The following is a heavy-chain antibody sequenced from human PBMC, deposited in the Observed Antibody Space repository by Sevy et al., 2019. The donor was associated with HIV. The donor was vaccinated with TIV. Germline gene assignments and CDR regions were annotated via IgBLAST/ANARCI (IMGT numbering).Heavy chain of an antibody. Sequence: GGSLRLSCAASGFTFSSYAMHWVRQAPGKGLEWVAVISYDGSNKYYADSVKGRFTISRDNSKNTLYLQMNSLRAEDTAVYYCARERPRDYVWGSYRYSGDAFDIWGQGTMVTVPS. CDR3: ARERPRDYVWGSYRYSGDAFDI. CDR2: ISYDGSNK. V-gene: IGHV3-30*04. J-gene: IGHJ3*02. CDR1: GFTFSSYA. D-gene: IGHD3-16*02.